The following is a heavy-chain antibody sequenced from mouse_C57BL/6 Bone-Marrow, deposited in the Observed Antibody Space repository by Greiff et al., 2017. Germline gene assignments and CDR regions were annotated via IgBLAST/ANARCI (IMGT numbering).Heavy chain of an antibody. Sequence: QVQLQQPGAELVKPGASVKLSCKASGYTFTSYWMHWVKQRPGQGLEWIGMIHPNSGSTNYNEKFKSKATLTVDKSSSTAYMQLSSLTSEDSAVXCCMGDYGGYFAVWGTGTTVTVSS. CDR2: IHPNSGST. CDR3: MGDYGGYFAV. D-gene: IGHD2-4*01. V-gene: IGHV1-64*01. CDR1: GYTFTSYW. J-gene: IGHJ1*03.